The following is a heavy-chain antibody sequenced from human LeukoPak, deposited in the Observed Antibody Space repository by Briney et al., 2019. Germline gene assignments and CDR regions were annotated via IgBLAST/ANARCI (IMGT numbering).Heavy chain of an antibody. CDR3: ARDTRSQGGASGSFDY. J-gene: IGHJ4*02. CDR2: IIPIFGTA. D-gene: IGHD3-10*01. Sequence: ASVKVSCKASGGTFSSYAISWVRQAPGQGLEWMGGIIPIFGTANYAQKFQGRVTITADESTSTAYMELSSLRSEDTAVYYCARDTRSQGGASGSFDYWGQGTLATVSS. CDR1: GGTFSSYA. V-gene: IGHV1-69*13.